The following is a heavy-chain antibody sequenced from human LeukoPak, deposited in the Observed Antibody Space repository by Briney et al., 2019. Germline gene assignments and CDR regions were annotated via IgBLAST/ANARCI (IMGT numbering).Heavy chain of an antibody. J-gene: IGHJ3*02. CDR1: GFSFSSYG. V-gene: IGHV3-30*02. Sequence: GGSLRLSCAASGFSFSSYGMHWVRQAPGKGLEWVAFTRYDGSNKNYADSVKGRFTISRDNSRNTLYLQMNSLRAEDTAVYYCARALNGFDIWGPGTLVTVSS. CDR3: ARALNGFDI. CDR2: TRYDGSNK.